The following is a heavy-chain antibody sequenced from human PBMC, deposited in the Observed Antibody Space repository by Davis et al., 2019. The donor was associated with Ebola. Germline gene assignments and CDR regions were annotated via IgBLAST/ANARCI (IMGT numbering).Heavy chain of an antibody. J-gene: IGHJ4*02. CDR3: AIDRYCSGGSCYFDY. CDR2: IYPGDSDT. V-gene: IGHV5-51*01. Sequence: GESLKISCKGYGYTFTSNWIVWVRQMPGRGLEWMGIIYPGDSDTRYSPSFQGQVTISADKSISTAYLQWSSLKASDTAMYYCAIDRYCSGGSCYFDYWGQGTLVTVSS. CDR1: GYTFTSNW. D-gene: IGHD2-15*01.